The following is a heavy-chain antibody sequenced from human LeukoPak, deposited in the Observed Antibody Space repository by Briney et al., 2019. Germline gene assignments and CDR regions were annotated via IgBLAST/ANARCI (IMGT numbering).Heavy chain of an antibody. D-gene: IGHD6-6*01. Sequence: PSETLSLTCAVYGGSFSGYYWSWIRQPPGKGLEWIGEINHSGSTNYNPSLKGRVTISVDTSKNQFSLKLNSVTAADTAVYYCARVGWGDAAAHPNWLDPWGQGTLVTVSS. V-gene: IGHV4-34*01. CDR3: ARVGWGDAAAHPNWLDP. CDR1: GGSFSGYY. J-gene: IGHJ5*02. CDR2: INHSGST.